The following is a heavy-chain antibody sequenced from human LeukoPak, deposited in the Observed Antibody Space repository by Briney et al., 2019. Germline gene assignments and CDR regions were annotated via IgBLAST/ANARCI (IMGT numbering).Heavy chain of an antibody. CDR3: AGLSDYYDSSGYYPATDDAFDI. V-gene: IGHV4-39*01. J-gene: IGHJ3*02. D-gene: IGHD3-22*01. Sequence: SETLSLTCTVSGGSISSSSYYWGWIRQPPGTGLEWIGSIYYSGSTYYNPSLKSRVTISVDTSKNQFSLKLSSVTAADTAVYYCAGLSDYYDSSGYYPATDDAFDIWGQGTMVTVSS. CDR2: IYYSGST. CDR1: GGSISSSSYY.